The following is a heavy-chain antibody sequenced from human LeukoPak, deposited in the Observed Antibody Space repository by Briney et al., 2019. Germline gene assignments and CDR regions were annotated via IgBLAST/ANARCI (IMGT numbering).Heavy chain of an antibody. CDR1: GGSISSYY. D-gene: IGHD3-10*01. V-gene: IGHV4-59*01. CDR3: ARDRYGSGDDNDDAFDI. Sequence: SETLSLTCTVSGGSISSYYWSWIRQPPGKGLEWIGYIYYSGSTNYNPSLKSRVTISVDTSKNQFSLKLSSVTAADTAVYYCARDRYGSGDDNDDAFDIWGQGTMVTVSS. J-gene: IGHJ3*02. CDR2: IYYSGST.